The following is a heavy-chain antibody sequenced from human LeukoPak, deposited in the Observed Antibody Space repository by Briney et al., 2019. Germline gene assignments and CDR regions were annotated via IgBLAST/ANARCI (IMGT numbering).Heavy chain of an antibody. V-gene: IGHV3-9*01. CDR1: GFTFDDYA. J-gene: IGHJ4*02. CDR2: ITWNSNNM. Sequence: PGGSLRLSYAASGFTFDDYAMHWVRQAPGKGLEWVSDITWNSNNMVYADSVKGRFTISRDNAKNSLYLQMNSLRAEDTALYYCAKDLVYWGQGTLVTVSS. CDR3: AKDLVY.